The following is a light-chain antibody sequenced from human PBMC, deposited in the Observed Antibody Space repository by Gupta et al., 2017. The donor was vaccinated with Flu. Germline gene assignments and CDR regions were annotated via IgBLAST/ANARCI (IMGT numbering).Light chain of an antibody. CDR3: QQYNSYSRT. CDR1: QSISSW. CDR2: KAS. J-gene: IGKJ1*01. Sequence: DIQMIQSLSTLSASVGDRVTITCRASQSISSWLAWYQQKPGKAPKLLIYKASSLESGVPSRFSGSGSGTEFTLTIISLQPDDFATYYCQQYNSYSRTFGQGTKVEIK. V-gene: IGKV1-5*03.